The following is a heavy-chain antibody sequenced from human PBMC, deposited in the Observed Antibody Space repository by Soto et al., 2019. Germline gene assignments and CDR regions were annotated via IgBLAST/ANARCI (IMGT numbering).Heavy chain of an antibody. V-gene: IGHV1-8*01. CDR3: ARARTRSDAFDI. Sequence: ASVKVSCKASGYTFTSYDINWVRQATGQGLEWMGWMNPNSGNTGYAQKFQGRVTMTRNTSISTAYMGLSSLRSEDTAVYYCARARTRSDAFDIWGQGTMVTVSS. CDR2: MNPNSGNT. J-gene: IGHJ3*02. CDR1: GYTFTSYD.